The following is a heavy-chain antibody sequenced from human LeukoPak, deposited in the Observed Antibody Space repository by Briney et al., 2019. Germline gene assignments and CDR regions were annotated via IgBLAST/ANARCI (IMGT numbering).Heavy chain of an antibody. J-gene: IGHJ4*02. Sequence: PSETLSLTCAVYGGSFSGYYWSWIRQPPGKGLEGIGEINHSGSTNYNPSLKSRVTISVDTSKNQFSLKLSSVTAADTAVYYCARGALAVVTMDYWGQGTLVTVSS. CDR2: INHSGST. CDR3: ARGALAVVTMDY. D-gene: IGHD3-22*01. V-gene: IGHV4-34*01. CDR1: GGSFSGYY.